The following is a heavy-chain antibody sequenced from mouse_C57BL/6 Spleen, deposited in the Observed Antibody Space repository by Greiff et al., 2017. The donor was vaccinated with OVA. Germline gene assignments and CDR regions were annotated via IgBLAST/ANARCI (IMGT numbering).Heavy chain of an antibody. Sequence: QVQLKESGAELVRPGASVTLSCKASGYTFTDYEMHWVKQTPVHGLEWIGAIDPETGGTAYNQKFKGKAILTADKSSSTAHMELRSLTSEDSAVYYCTVMITTGYYYAMDYWGQGTSVTVSS. CDR3: TVMITTGYYYAMDY. D-gene: IGHD2-4*01. CDR1: GYTFTDYE. CDR2: IDPETGGT. V-gene: IGHV1-15*01. J-gene: IGHJ4*01.